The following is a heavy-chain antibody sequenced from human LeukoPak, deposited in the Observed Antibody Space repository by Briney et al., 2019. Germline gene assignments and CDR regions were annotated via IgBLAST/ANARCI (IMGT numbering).Heavy chain of an antibody. CDR3: ARESGYFAWSDIDY. Sequence: ASVKVSCKASGYTFTSYGISWVRQAPGQGLEWMGWINPNSGGTNYAQKFQGRVTMTRDTSISTAYMELSRLRSDDTAVYYCARESGYFAWSDIDYWGQGTLVTVSS. V-gene: IGHV1-2*02. D-gene: IGHD3-9*01. CDR2: INPNSGGT. J-gene: IGHJ4*02. CDR1: GYTFTSYG.